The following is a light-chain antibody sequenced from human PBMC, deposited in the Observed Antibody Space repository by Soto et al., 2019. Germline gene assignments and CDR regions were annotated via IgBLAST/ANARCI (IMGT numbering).Light chain of an antibody. J-gene: IGLJ1*01. Sequence: QPVLTQPPSASGSPGQSVTISCTGTSSDVGGYDYVSWYQQHPGKAPKLMIYEVTIRPSGVSDRFSGSKSGNTASLTVSGLQAEDGADYYCSSYTGGNPSYVFGTGTKLTVL. CDR3: SSYTGGNPSYV. CDR2: EVT. CDR1: SSDVGGYDY. V-gene: IGLV2-8*01.